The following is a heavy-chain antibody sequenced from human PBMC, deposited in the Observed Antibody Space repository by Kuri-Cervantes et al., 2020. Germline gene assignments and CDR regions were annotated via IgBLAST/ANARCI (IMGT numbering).Heavy chain of an antibody. CDR3: ARVGRYFDWPFKYYFDY. V-gene: IGHV1-2*02. J-gene: IGHJ4*02. Sequence: ASVKVSCKASGYTFTGYYMHWVRQAPGQGLEWMGWINPNSGGTNYAQKFQGRVTMTRDTSIGTAYMELSRLRSDDTAVYYCARVGRYFDWPFKYYFDYWGQGTLVTVSS. CDR2: INPNSGGT. CDR1: GYTFTGYY. D-gene: IGHD3-9*01.